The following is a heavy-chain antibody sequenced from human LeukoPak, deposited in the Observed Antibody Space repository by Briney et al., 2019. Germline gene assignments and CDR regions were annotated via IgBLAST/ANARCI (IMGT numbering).Heavy chain of an antibody. J-gene: IGHJ4*02. V-gene: IGHV4-59*01. CDR3: ARYCSGGSCLDY. CDR1: GGSISSYY. D-gene: IGHD2-15*01. Sequence: SETLSLTCTVSGGSISSYYWSWIRQPPGKGLEWIGYIYYSGRTNYNLSLKSRVTISVDTSKTQFSLKLSSVTAADTAVYYCARYCSGGSCLDYWGQGTLVTASS. CDR2: IYYSGRT.